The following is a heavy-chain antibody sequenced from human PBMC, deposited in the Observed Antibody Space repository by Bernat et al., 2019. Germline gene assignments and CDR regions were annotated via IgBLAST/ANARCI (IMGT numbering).Heavy chain of an antibody. CDR1: GGSVSSGHYY. D-gene: IGHD2-8*02. V-gene: IGHV4-61*01. CDR2: ISYSGST. J-gene: IGHJ3*02. Sequence: QVQLQESGPGLVKPSETLSLTCTVSGGSVSSGHYYWSWIRQPPGKGLEWIGYISYSGSTNYNSSLKSRVTISVDTSKNQFSLRLSSVTAADTAVYYCAGERHCGGGVCYYGPGPHAFDIWGQGTLVTVST. CDR3: AGERHCGGGVCYYGPGPHAFDI.